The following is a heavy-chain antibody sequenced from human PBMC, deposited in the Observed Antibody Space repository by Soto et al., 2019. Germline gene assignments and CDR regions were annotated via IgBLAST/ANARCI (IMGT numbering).Heavy chain of an antibody. CDR3: ARIPSSGYCSSTSCRDVY. J-gene: IGHJ4*02. CDR2: ISGSGGST. CDR1: GFTFSSYA. D-gene: IGHD2-2*01. Sequence: GGSLRLSCAASGFTFSSYAMSWVRQAPGKGVEWVSAISGSGGSTYYADSVKGRFTISRDNSKNTLYRQMNSLKAEDTAVYYCARIPSSGYCSSTSCRDVYWGQGTLVTVSS. V-gene: IGHV3-23*01.